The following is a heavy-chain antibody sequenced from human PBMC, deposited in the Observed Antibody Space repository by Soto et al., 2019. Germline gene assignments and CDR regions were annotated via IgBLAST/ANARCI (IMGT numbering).Heavy chain of an antibody. Sequence: GGSLRLSCAASGFIFSSYGMHWVRQAPGKGLEWVAVIWYDGSDTKYADSVKGRFTISRDNTKKTLDLQMNTLIAEDTAVYYCVRAMSVYYYGPGTYSHRRFDHWGRGTLVTVSS. D-gene: IGHD3-10*01. V-gene: IGHV3-33*01. CDR2: IWYDGSDT. CDR3: VRAMSVYYYGPGTYSHRRFDH. J-gene: IGHJ5*02. CDR1: GFIFSSYG.